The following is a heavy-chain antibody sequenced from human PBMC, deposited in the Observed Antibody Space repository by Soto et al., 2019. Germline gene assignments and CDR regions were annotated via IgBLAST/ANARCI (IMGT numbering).Heavy chain of an antibody. CDR1: GFTFISYA. D-gene: IGHD2-2*01. CDR2: VSGGGETT. Sequence: GGSLRLSCEGSGFTFISYAMNWVRQAPGKGLEWVSAVSGGGETTFYADSVKGRFTISRDNSKNTVTLQINSLGVDDTAVYYCARKVPWSTSRAICWYFDLWGRGTLVTGSS. V-gene: IGHV3-23*01. CDR3: ARKVPWSTSRAICWYFDL. J-gene: IGHJ2*01.